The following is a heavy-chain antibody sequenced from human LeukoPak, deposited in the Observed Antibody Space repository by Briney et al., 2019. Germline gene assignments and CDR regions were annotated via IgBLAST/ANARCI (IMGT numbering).Heavy chain of an antibody. CDR3: ARDRYVYYYDSSGYPRYFDY. J-gene: IGHJ4*02. CDR2: IYTSGST. Sequence: SETLSLTCTVSGGSISSYYWSWLRQPAGEGLEWIGRIYTSGSTNYNPSLKSRVTMSVDTSKNQFSLKLSSVTAADTAVYYCARDRYVYYYDSSGYPRYFDYWGQGTLVTVSS. V-gene: IGHV4-4*07. CDR1: GGSISSYY. D-gene: IGHD3-22*01.